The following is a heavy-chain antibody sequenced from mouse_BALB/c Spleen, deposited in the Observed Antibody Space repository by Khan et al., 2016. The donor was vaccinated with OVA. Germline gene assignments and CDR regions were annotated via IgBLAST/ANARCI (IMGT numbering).Heavy chain of an antibody. V-gene: IGHV14-3*02. CDR2: IDPANGNT. CDR1: GFNIKDTY. CDR3: ATYFFGSSRYFDY. Sequence: VRLQQSGAELVKPGASVKLSYTASGFNIKDTYMHWVKQRPEQGLEWIGRIDPANGNTKYDPKFQGKATITADTSSNTAYLQLSSLTSEGTAVYYCATYFFGSSRYFDYWGQGTTLTVSS. J-gene: IGHJ2*01. D-gene: IGHD1-1*01.